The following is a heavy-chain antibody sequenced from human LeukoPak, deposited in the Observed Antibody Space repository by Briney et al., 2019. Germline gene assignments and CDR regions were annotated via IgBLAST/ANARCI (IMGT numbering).Heavy chain of an antibody. Sequence: SVKVSCKASGGTFSSYAISWVRQAPGQGLEWMGGIIPIFGTANYARKFQGRVTITADESASTAYMELSSLRSEDTAVYYCARAVAVAGHFDYWGQGTLVTVSS. D-gene: IGHD6-19*01. CDR1: GGTFSSYA. CDR3: ARAVAVAGHFDY. V-gene: IGHV1-69*13. J-gene: IGHJ4*02. CDR2: IIPIFGTA.